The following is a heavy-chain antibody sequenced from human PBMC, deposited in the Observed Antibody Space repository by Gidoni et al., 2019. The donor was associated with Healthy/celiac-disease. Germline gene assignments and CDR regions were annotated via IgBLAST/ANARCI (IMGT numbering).Heavy chain of an antibody. D-gene: IGHD3-22*01. CDR2: IYYSGST. J-gene: IGHJ4*02. Sequence: QLQLQESGPGLVKPSETLSLTCTVSGGSISSSSYYWGWIRQPPGKGLEWIGSIYYSGSTYYNPSLKSRVTISVDTSKNQFSLKLSSVTAADTAVYYCALRSYYYDSSGYYRLDHFDYWGQGTLVTVSS. CDR3: ALRSYYYDSSGYYRLDHFDY. V-gene: IGHV4-39*01. CDR1: GGSISSSSYY.